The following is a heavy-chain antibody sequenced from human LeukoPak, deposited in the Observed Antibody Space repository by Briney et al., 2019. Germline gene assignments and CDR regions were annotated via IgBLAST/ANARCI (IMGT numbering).Heavy chain of an antibody. CDR1: GFTFSSYA. Sequence: GGSLRLSCAASGFTFSSYAMHWVRQAPGKGLEWVAVISYDGSNKYYADSVKGRFTISRDNSKNTPCLQMNSLRVEDTAVYYCAREEEGYNWNYASAYWGQGTLVTVSS. CDR2: ISYDGSNK. V-gene: IGHV3-30-3*01. J-gene: IGHJ4*02. CDR3: AREEEGYNWNYASAY. D-gene: IGHD1-7*01.